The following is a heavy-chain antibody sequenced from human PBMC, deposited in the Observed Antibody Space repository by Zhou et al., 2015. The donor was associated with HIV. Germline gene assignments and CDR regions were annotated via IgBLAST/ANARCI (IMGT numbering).Heavy chain of an antibody. CDR3: ARDQEDSTDWVGLDP. V-gene: IGHV3-74*03. CDR2: IKGDGTIT. D-gene: IGHD3-10*01. CDR1: GFTFGSYW. J-gene: IGHJ5*02. Sequence: EMQLTESGGGLVQPGGSLRLSCEGSGFTFGSYWMHWVRQVPGRGLDWVARIKGDGTITSYSDSVRGRFTIYRDNAENTLYLQMNRLRPDDTAFYYCARDQEDSTDWVGLDPWGQGTLVTVSS.